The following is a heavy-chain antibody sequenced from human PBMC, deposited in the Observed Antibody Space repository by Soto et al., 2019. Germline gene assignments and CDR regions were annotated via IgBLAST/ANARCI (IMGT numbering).Heavy chain of an antibody. CDR1: GGSITSYY. Sequence: QVQLQESGPGLVKPLETLSLTCTVPGGSITSYYWSWVRQPPGKGLEWIGYIYYNGNINYNPSLKSRLTISLDTSKNQFSLRLLSVNAADTAVYYCATGRVYFGSEYWGQGTLVTVSS. D-gene: IGHD3-10*01. V-gene: IGHV4-59*01. CDR3: ATGRVYFGSEY. J-gene: IGHJ4*02. CDR2: IYYNGNI.